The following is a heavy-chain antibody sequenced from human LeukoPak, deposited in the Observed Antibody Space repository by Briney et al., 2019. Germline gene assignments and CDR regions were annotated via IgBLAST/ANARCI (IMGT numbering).Heavy chain of an antibody. J-gene: IGHJ4*02. D-gene: IGHD5-12*01. CDR3: AKKVRGPSHPLDF. V-gene: IGHV1-2*02. CDR1: GYTFTGYY. Sequence: ASVKVSCKASGYTFTGYYMHWVRQAPGQGLEWMGWINPNSGGTNYAQKFQGRVTMTRDTSISTAYMELSSLRSDDTAVYYCAKKVRGPSHPLDFWGQGTLVTVSP. CDR2: INPNSGGT.